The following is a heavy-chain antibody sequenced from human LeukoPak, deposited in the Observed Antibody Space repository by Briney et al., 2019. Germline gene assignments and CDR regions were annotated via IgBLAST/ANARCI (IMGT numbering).Heavy chain of an antibody. CDR1: GFTFSSYA. J-gene: IGHJ4*02. CDR3: TRVFGGYDVSDY. V-gene: IGHV3-7*03. CDR2: IKSDGSQK. Sequence: GGSLRLSCAASGFTFSSYAMSWVRQAPGKGLEWVANIKSDGSQKYYVDSVEGRFTISRDNAKNSLYLQMDSLRVDDTAVYYCTRVFGGYDVSDYWGQGTLVTVSS. D-gene: IGHD3-3*01.